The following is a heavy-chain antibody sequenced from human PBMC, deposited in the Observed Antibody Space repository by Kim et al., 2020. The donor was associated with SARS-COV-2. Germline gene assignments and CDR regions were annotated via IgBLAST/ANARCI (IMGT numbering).Heavy chain of an antibody. D-gene: IGHD3-22*01. CDR2: ISYDGSNK. V-gene: IGHV3-30*18. J-gene: IGHJ6*02. CDR3: AKDQMYYYDSSGYYGYYYYGMDV. Sequence: GGSLRLSCAASGFTFSSYGMHWVRQAPGKGLEWVAVISYDGSNKYYADSVKGRFTISRDNSKNTLYLQMNSLRAEDTAVYYCAKDQMYYYDSSGYYGYYYYGMDVWGQGTTVPVSS. CDR1: GFTFSSYG.